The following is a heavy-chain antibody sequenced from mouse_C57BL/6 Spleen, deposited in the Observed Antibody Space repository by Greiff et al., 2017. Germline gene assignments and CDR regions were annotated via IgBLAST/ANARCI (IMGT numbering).Heavy chain of an antibody. J-gene: IGHJ4*01. CDR1: GYSITSGYD. CDR2: ISYSGST. CDR3: ARGARGLYDAMDY. V-gene: IGHV3-1*01. Sequence: EVMLVESGPGMVKPSQSLSLTCTVTGYSITSGYDWHWIRPFPGNKLEWMGYISYSGSTTYNPSLKSRISITHDTSKNHLFLKLNSVTTEDTATYYCARGARGLYDAMDYWGQGTSVTVSS.